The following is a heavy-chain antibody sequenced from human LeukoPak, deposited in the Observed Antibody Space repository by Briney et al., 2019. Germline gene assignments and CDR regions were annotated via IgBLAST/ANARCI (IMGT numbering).Heavy chain of an antibody. CDR2: INHSGST. D-gene: IGHD1-26*01. J-gene: IGHJ5*02. V-gene: IGHV4-34*01. CDR1: GGSFSGYY. Sequence: SETLSLTCAVYGGSFSGYYWSWIRQPPGKGLEWIGEINHSGSTNYNPSLKSRVTISVDTSKNQFSLKLSSVTAADTAVYYCAKGEVGAGWFDPWGQGTLVTVSS. CDR3: AKGEVGAGWFDP.